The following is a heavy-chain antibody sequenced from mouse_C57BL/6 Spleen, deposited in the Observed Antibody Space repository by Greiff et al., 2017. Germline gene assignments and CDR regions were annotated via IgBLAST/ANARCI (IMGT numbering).Heavy chain of an antibody. D-gene: IGHD2-5*01. V-gene: IGHV1-7*01. CDR3: ATYYSTNSWFAY. CDR1: GYTFTSYW. J-gene: IGHJ3*01. Sequence: VQLQESGAELAKPGASVKLSCKASGYTFTSYWMHWVKQRPGQGLEWIGYIIPSSGYTKYNQKFKDKATLTADKSSSTAYMQLSSLTYEDSAVYDCATYYSTNSWFAYWGPGTLVTVSA. CDR2: IIPSSGYT.